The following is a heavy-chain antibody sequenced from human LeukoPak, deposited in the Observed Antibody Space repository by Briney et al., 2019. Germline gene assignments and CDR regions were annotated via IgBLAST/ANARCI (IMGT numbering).Heavy chain of an antibody. CDR2: ISAYNGNT. Sequence: ASVKVSCKASGYTFTSYGISWVRQAPGQGLEWMGWISAYNGNTNYAQKLQGRVTMTTDTSTSTAYMELSSLRSEDTAVYYCARDFLGPPDAFDIWGQGTMVTVSS. CDR1: GYTFTSYG. D-gene: IGHD7-27*01. V-gene: IGHV1-18*01. CDR3: ARDFLGPPDAFDI. J-gene: IGHJ3*02.